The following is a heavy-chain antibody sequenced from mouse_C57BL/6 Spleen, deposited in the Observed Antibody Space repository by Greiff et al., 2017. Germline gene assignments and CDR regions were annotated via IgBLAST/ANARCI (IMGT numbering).Heavy chain of an antibody. CDR3: ARERSNYGYYFDY. J-gene: IGHJ2*01. CDR1: GFTFSSYA. Sequence: EVQLVESGGGLVKPGGSLKLSCAASGFTFSSYAMSWVRQTPEKRLEWVATISDGGSYTYYPDNVKGRFTISRDNAKNNLYLQMSHLKSEDTAMYYCARERSNYGYYFDYWGQGTTLTVSS. CDR2: ISDGGSYT. D-gene: IGHD2-5*01. V-gene: IGHV5-4*01.